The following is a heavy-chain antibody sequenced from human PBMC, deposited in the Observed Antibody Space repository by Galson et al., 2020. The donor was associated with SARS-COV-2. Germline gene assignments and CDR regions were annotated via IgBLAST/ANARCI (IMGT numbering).Heavy chain of an antibody. CDR3: ARWAGSGWYSSDY. J-gene: IGHJ4*02. CDR1: GFTFSSYG. D-gene: IGHD6-19*01. V-gene: IGHV3-33*01. CDR2: IWYDGGNK. Sequence: GESLKISCAASGFTFSSYGMHWVRQAPGKGLEWVAVIWYDGGNKYYADSVKGRFTISRDNSKNTLYLQMNSLRAEDTAMYYCARWAGSGWYSSDYWGQGTLVTVSS.